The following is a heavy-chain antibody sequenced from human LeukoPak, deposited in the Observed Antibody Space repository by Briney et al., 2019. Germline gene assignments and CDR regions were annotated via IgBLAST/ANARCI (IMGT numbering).Heavy chain of an antibody. D-gene: IGHD5-12*01. CDR3: SRAASPFRGYDPPPR. CDR1: GYTFTSYY. V-gene: IGHV1-46*01. CDR2: INPSGGST. J-gene: IGHJ4*02. Sequence: ASVKVSCKASGYTFTSYYMHWVRQAPGQGLEWMGIINPSGGSTSYAQKFRGRVTMTRDTSTSTVYMELSSLRSEDTAVYYCSRAASPFRGYDPPPRWGQGTLVTVSS.